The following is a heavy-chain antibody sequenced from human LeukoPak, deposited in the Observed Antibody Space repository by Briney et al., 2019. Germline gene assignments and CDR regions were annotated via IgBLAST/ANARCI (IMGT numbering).Heavy chain of an antibody. V-gene: IGHV3-23*01. Sequence: GGSLRLSCAASGFTFTTYGMSWVRQAPGKGLEWVSAISGSGNNRYYADSVKGRFTISRDNSKNTVYLQMNSLRAEDTAVYYCATFSYAGNAGGSVGPWGQGTLVTVSS. CDR1: GFTFTTYG. CDR2: ISGSGNNR. J-gene: IGHJ5*02. CDR3: ATFSYAGNAGGSVGP. D-gene: IGHD4-23*01.